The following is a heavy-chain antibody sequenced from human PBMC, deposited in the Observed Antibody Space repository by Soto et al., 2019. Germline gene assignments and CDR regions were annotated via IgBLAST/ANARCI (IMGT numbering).Heavy chain of an antibody. CDR3: AKAVTTHYYYYGMDV. D-gene: IGHD4-17*01. J-gene: IGHJ6*02. Sequence: GGSLRLSCAASGFTFSSYAMSWVRQAPGKGLERVSAINGSGGSTYYADSVKGRFTISRDNSKNTLYLQMNSLRAEDTAVYYCAKAVTTHYYYYGMDVWGQGTTVTVSS. CDR1: GFTFSSYA. V-gene: IGHV3-23*01. CDR2: INGSGGST.